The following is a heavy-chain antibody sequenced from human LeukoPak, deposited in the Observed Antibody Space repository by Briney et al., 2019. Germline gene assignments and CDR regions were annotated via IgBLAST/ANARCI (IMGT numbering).Heavy chain of an antibody. V-gene: IGHV3-74*01. CDR2: VNSDGSGT. D-gene: IGHD3-16*01. CDR3: VCLGLGGLSLD. J-gene: IGHJ4*02. CDR1: GFTFSRYS. Sequence: PGGSLRLSCAASGFTFSRYSMHWVRQAPGKGLVWVSHVNSDGSGTDYADSVKGRFTISRDNAKNTLYLRMNSLRVEDTAVYYCVCLGLGGLSLDWGQGTLVTVSS.